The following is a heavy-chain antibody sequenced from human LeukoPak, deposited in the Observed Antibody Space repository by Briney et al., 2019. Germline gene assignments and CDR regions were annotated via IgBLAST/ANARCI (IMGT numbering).Heavy chain of an antibody. Sequence: ASVKVSCKASGYSFTSYGISWVQQAPGQGLEWMEWINNYNGNTNYAQKFQGRVTMTTDTSTSTAYMELRSLRSDDTAVYYCAREEGSRGAFDIWGQGTMVTVSS. CDR2: INNYNGNT. CDR1: GYSFTSYG. V-gene: IGHV1-18*04. CDR3: AREEGSRGAFDI. D-gene: IGHD3-10*01. J-gene: IGHJ3*02.